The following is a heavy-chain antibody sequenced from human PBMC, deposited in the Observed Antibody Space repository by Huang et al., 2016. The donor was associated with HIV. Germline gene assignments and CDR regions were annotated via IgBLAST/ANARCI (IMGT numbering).Heavy chain of an antibody. CDR2: ISASSNTK. V-gene: IGHV3-23*01. J-gene: IGHJ4*02. D-gene: IGHD1-26*01. CDR3: AKPYSGSSNQVFDY. Sequence: EVRLLESGGRLVPSGASLRLSCAAYGFTFNIYAMGWVRLAPGKGMEGVAGISASSNTKNYPDSVKGRFTIYRDNSRRIRYLQMSSLGVETTAMYYCAKPYSGSSNQVFDYWGQGTMVTVSS. CDR1: GFTFNIYA.